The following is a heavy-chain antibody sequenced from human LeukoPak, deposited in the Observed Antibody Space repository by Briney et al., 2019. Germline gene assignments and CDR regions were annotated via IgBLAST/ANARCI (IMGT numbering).Heavy chain of an antibody. V-gene: IGHV3-21*04. J-gene: IGHJ4*02. Sequence: GGSLRLSCAASGFTFSRYSMNWVRQAPGRGLEWVSSVSSSSSYIYYADSVKGRFTISRDNAKNSLYLQMNSLRAEDTAVYYCAKESSSGQPQYPDYWGQGTLVTVSS. CDR3: AKESSSGQPQYPDY. CDR1: GFTFSRYS. D-gene: IGHD6-19*01. CDR2: VSSSSSYI.